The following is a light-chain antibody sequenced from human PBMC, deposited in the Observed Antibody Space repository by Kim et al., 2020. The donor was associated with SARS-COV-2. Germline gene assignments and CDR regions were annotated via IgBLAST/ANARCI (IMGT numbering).Light chain of an antibody. CDR3: NSRDSSGNQLVV. Sequence: SSELTQDPAVSVALGQTVRITCQGDSLRTYSASWYQQKPGQAPLLVIYGKKKRPSGIPDRFSGSSSGNTASLTITGTQAEDEADYYCNSRDSSGNQLVVFGGGTQLTVL. CDR2: GKK. CDR1: SLRTYS. V-gene: IGLV3-19*01. J-gene: IGLJ2*01.